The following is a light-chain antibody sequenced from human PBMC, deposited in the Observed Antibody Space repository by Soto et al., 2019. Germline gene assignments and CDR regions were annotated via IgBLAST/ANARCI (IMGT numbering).Light chain of an antibody. Sequence: DIQMTQSPSSVSAAVGDRVTITCRASQGISNWLAWYQQKPGKAPKLLIYVASTMQSGVPSRFSGSGSGTDFTLTITSLQPEDSATYYCQQANSLPHTFGQGTKLEIK. CDR2: VAS. J-gene: IGKJ2*01. V-gene: IGKV1-12*01. CDR1: QGISNW. CDR3: QQANSLPHT.